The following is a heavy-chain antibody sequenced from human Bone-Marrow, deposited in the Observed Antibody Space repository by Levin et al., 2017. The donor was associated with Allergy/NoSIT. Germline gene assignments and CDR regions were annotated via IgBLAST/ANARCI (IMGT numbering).Heavy chain of an antibody. CDR3: ARVVVPAAFTFYYYYYGMDV. CDR2: IKQDGSEK. J-gene: IGHJ6*02. Sequence: GESLKISCAASGFTFSSYWMSWVRQAPGKGLEWVANIKQDGSEKYYVDSVKGRFTISRDNAKNSLYLQMNSLRAEDTAVYYCARVVVPAAFTFYYYYYGMDVWGQGTTVTVSS. D-gene: IGHD2-2*01. V-gene: IGHV3-7*04. CDR1: GFTFSSYW.